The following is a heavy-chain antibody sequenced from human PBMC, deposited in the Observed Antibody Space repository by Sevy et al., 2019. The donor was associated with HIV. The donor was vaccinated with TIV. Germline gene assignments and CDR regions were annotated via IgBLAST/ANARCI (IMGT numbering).Heavy chain of an antibody. Sequence: GGSLRLSCAASGFTFSSYAMSWVRQAPGKGLEWVAVIWYDGSNKYYADSVKGRFTISRDNSKNTLYLQMNSLRAEDTAVYYCARAEVAYYYDSSGIFDYWGQGTLVTVSS. D-gene: IGHD3-22*01. CDR2: IWYDGSNK. CDR3: ARAEVAYYYDSSGIFDY. V-gene: IGHV3-33*08. CDR1: GFTFSSYA. J-gene: IGHJ4*02.